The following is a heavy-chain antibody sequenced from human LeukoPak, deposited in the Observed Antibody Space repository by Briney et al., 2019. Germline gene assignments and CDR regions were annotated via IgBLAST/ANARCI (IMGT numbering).Heavy chain of an antibody. CDR2: IKQDGSEK. J-gene: IGHJ3*02. Sequence: HPGGSLRLSCAASGFTFSSYWMSWVRQAPGKGLEWVANIKQDGSEKYYVDSVKGRFTISRDNAKNSLYPQMNSLRAEDTAVYYCARCSYSGSYSYSAFDIWGQGTMVTVSS. D-gene: IGHD1-26*01. V-gene: IGHV3-7*01. CDR1: GFTFSSYW. CDR3: ARCSYSGSYSYSAFDI.